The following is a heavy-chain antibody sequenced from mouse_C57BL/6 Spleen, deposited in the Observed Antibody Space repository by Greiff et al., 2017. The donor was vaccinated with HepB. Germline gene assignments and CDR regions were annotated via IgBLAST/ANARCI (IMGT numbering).Heavy chain of an antibody. CDR1: GFTFSDYG. CDR3: ASEGDYYYYYAMDY. V-gene: IGHV5-17*01. Sequence: EVQGVESGGGLVKPGGSLKLSCAASGFTFSDYGMHWVRQAPEKGLEWVAYISSGSSTIYYADTVKGRFTISRDNAKNTMFLQMTSLRSEDTAMYYCASEGDYYYYYAMDYWGQGTSVTVSS. CDR2: ISSGSSTI. J-gene: IGHJ4*01. D-gene: IGHD1-1*01.